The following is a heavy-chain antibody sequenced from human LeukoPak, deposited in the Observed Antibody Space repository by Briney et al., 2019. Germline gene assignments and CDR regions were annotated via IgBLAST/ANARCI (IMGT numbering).Heavy chain of an antibody. J-gene: IGHJ6*02. CDR1: GFSFSSSW. CDR2: INSDGSTT. CDR3: ARDFGPYGMDV. V-gene: IGHV3-74*01. Sequence: GGSLRLSCAASGFSFSSSWMHWVRQAPGTGLVWVSRINSDGSTTNYADSVKGRFTISRDNAMSTLYPHMNSLRAEDTAVYYCARDFGPYGMDVWGQGTTVTVSS. D-gene: IGHD3-16*01.